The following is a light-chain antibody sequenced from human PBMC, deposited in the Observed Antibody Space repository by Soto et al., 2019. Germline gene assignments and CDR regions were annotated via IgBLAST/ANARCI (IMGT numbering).Light chain of an antibody. CDR3: QQYHNWPPRT. J-gene: IGKJ1*01. CDR1: QSVSSN. V-gene: IGKV3-15*01. CDR2: GAS. Sequence: EIVMTQSPATLSGSPGERVTLSCRASQSVSSNLAWYQQKPGQAPRLLIYGASTRATGIPARFSGGGSETEDTLTISSLQSEDFAVYYCQQYHNWPPRTFGQGTKVEIK.